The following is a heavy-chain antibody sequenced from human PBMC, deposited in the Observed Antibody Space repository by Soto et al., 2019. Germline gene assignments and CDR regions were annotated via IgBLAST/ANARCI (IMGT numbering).Heavy chain of an antibody. CDR3: ARHGSSAWAVNWFDF. CDR1: GGSISNYY. Sequence: SETLSLTCTVSGGSISNYYWSWVRQPPGKGLEWIGYIYYTGSTNYNPSLKSRVTISVDTSKKQFSLKLTSVTAADTAVYYCARHGSSAWAVNWFDFWGQGTLVTVSS. CDR2: IYYTGST. V-gene: IGHV4-59*08. D-gene: IGHD6-19*01. J-gene: IGHJ5*01.